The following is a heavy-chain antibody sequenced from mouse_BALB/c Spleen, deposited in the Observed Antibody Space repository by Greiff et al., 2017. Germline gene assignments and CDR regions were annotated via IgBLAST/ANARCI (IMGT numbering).Heavy chain of an antibody. V-gene: IGHV5-9-1*01. D-gene: IGHD3-3*01. Sequence: DVMLVESGGGLVKPGGSLKLSCAASGFTFSSYAMSWVRQTPEKRLEWVATISSGGSYTYYPDSVKGRFTISRDNAKNTLYLQMSSLRSEDTAMYYCARRSLGYAMDYWGQGTSVTVSS. CDR2: ISSGGSYT. CDR3: ARRSLGYAMDY. J-gene: IGHJ4*01. CDR1: GFTFSSYA.